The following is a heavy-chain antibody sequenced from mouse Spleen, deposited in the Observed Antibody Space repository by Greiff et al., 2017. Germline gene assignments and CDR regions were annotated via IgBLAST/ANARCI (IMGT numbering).Heavy chain of an antibody. V-gene: IGHV1-31*01. CDR3: ARGGYYGYVNYAMDY. CDR1: GYSFTGYY. D-gene: IGHD2-2*01. J-gene: IGHJ4*01. CDR2: IYPYNGVS. Sequence: EVQLQESGPELVKPGASVKISCKASGYSFTGYYMHWVKQSHGNILDWIGYIYPYNGVSSYNQKFKGKATLTVDKSSSTAYMELRSLTSEDSAVYYCARGGYYGYVNYAMDYWGQGTSVTVSS.